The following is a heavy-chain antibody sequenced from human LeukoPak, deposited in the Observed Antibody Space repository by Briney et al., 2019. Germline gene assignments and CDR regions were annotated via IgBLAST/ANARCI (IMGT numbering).Heavy chain of an antibody. D-gene: IGHD1-1*01. CDR3: TRFGSDDGEYAY. Sequence: GGSLKLSCAASGFTFSGPAMHWVRQASGKGLEWVGRIRSKANSYATAYAASVKGRFTISRDDSKNTAYLQLNSLKTEDTAVYYCTRFGSDDGEYAYWGQGTLVTVSS. CDR2: IRSKANSYAT. CDR1: GFTFSGPA. V-gene: IGHV3-73*01. J-gene: IGHJ4*02.